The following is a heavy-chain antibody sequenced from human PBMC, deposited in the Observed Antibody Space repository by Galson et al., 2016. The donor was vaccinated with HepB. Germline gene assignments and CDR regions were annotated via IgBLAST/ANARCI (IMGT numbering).Heavy chain of an antibody. V-gene: IGHV4-59*01. Sequence: ETLSPTCTVSGASISGYYLSWIRQPPGKGLEGTGYIYYSGRTNYNPSLKSRVTISVDTSKNQFSLKLSSVTAADTAVYYCARDDSGGWYGFHYGMDVWGQGTTVTVSS. CDR1: GASISGYY. J-gene: IGHJ6*02. CDR3: ARDDSGGWYGFHYGMDV. CDR2: IYYSGRT. D-gene: IGHD6-19*01.